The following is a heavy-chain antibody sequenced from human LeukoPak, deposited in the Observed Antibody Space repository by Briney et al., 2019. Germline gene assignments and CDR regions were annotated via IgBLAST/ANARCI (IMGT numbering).Heavy chain of an antibody. J-gene: IGHJ5*02. CDR1: GGSFSGYY. V-gene: IGHV4-34*01. Sequence: SETLSLTCAVYGGSFSGYYWSWIRPPPGKGLEWIGEINHSGSTNYNPSLKSRVTISVDTSKNQFSLKLSSVTAADTAVYYCARHRETSFDPWGQGTLVTVSS. D-gene: IGHD1-26*01. CDR3: ARHRETSFDP. CDR2: INHSGST.